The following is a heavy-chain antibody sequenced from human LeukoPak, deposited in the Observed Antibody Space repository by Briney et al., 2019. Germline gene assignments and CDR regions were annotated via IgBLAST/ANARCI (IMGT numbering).Heavy chain of an antibody. D-gene: IGHD1-1*01. CDR2: IYPSGST. Sequence: PSETLSLTCTVSGGSISSYYWSGIRQPAGKGLELIGRIYPSGSTNYNPSLKSRVTMSVDTSKNQFSLKLSSVTAADTAVYYCARAPTGTGGWNWFDPWGQGTTVTVSS. CDR1: GGSISSYY. J-gene: IGHJ5*01. CDR3: ARAPTGTGGWNWFDP. V-gene: IGHV4-4*07.